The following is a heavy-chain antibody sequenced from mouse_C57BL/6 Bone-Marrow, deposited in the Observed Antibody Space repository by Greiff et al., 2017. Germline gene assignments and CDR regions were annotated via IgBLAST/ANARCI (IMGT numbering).Heavy chain of an antibody. D-gene: IGHD1-1*02. CDR3: AGRGNYGDS. J-gene: IGHJ2*01. Sequence: EVQLVESGGGLVQPGGSMKLSCMASGFTFSNYWMNWVRQAPEKGLEWVGQIRSNDDNNATHYEVSVKGMFTISRAESKSSVYLQMNNLRAEDTGIYYCAGRGNYGDSWGQGTPLTVSS. CDR2: IRSNDDNNAT. V-gene: IGHV6-3*01. CDR1: GFTFSNYW.